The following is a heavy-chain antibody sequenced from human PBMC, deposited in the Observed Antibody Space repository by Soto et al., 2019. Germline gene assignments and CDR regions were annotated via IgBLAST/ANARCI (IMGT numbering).Heavy chain of an antibody. CDR1: WGSRVGHC. CDR2: IYYSGST. J-gene: IGHJ6*01. D-gene: IGHD1-20*01. CDR3: SRRWNGITRHG. Sequence: LSVPQSVAWGSRVGHCGSRLMTPPGKGLEWIGYIYYSGSTNYNPSLKSRVTISVDTSKNQFSLTLTSVTAADTAVYFCSRRWNGITRHG. V-gene: IGHV4-59*08.